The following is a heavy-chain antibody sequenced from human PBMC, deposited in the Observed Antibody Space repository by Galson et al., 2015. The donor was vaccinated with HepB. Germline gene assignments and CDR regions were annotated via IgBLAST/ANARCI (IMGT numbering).Heavy chain of an antibody. V-gene: IGHV3-49*03. D-gene: IGHD3-9*01. CDR1: GFTFGDYA. J-gene: IGHJ6*02. Sequence: SLRLSCAASGFTFGDYAMRWFRQAPGKGLEWVGFIRSKAYGGTTEYAASVKGRFTISRDDSKSIAHLQRNSLKTEDTAVYYCTRDLGDILTGVGMDVWGQGTTVTVSS. CDR3: TRDLGDILTGVGMDV. CDR2: IRSKAYGGTT.